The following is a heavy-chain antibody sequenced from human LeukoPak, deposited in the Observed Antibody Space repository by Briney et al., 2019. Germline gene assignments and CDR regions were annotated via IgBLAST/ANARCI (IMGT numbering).Heavy chain of an antibody. CDR3: ARRASDY. Sequence: SETLSLTCAVYGGSFSGYYWSWIRQPPGKGLEWIGEINHSGSTNYNPSLKSRVTISVDTSKNQFSLKLSSVTAADTAVYYCARRASDYWGQGTLVTVSS. J-gene: IGHJ4*02. CDR1: GGSFSGYY. CDR2: INHSGST. V-gene: IGHV4-34*01.